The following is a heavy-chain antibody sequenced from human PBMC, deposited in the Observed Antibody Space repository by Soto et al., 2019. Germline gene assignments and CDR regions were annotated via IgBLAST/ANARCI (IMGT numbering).Heavy chain of an antibody. CDR1: GYTFTSYG. Sequence: QVQLVQSGTEVKKPGASLKVSCKASGYTFTSYGITWARQAPGQVLEWMGWISAYNGNTNYAQKVQCRVTMTTDTSTRTAYMELRTLISDDTAVYYCARGPYYYGSGSFYWGDYWGQGTLVTVSS. V-gene: IGHV1-18*01. CDR3: ARGPYYYGSGSFYWGDY. CDR2: ISAYNGNT. D-gene: IGHD3-10*01. J-gene: IGHJ4*02.